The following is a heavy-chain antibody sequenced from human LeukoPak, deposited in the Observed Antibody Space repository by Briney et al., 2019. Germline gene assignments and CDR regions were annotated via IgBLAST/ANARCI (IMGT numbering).Heavy chain of an antibody. Sequence: GGSLRLSCAASGFTFSSNAMSWVRQAPRKGLEWVSVMTANGGRTYYADSVKGRFTISRDNSKNTLSLQMNSLRADDTAVYYCTKDAVAPGSGGDYFDYWGQGTLVTVSS. D-gene: IGHD3-10*01. V-gene: IGHV3-23*01. CDR1: GFTFSSNA. CDR2: MTANGGRT. CDR3: TKDAVAPGSGGDYFDY. J-gene: IGHJ4*02.